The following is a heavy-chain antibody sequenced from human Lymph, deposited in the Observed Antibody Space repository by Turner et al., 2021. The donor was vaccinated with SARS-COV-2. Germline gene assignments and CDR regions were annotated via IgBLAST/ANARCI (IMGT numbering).Heavy chain of an antibody. Sequence: QVQLVESGGGVVQPGRSLSLSCAASGFTFSSFAMHWVRQAPGKGLEWVALISYDGGNKYYADSVKGRFTISRDNSKNTLYLHMNSLRAEDTAVYYCARGLSGNYYFFDYWGQGTLVTVFS. CDR3: ARGLSGNYYFFDY. D-gene: IGHD1-26*01. J-gene: IGHJ4*02. V-gene: IGHV3-30-3*01. CDR1: GFTFSSFA. CDR2: ISYDGGNK.